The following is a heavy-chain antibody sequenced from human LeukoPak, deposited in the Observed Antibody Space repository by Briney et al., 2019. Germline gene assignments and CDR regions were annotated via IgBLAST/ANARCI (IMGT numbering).Heavy chain of an antibody. Sequence: GGTLRLSCAASGFTFSSCGMHWVRHAPGKGLEWVAVISYDGSDKYYADSVKDRFTISRDNSKNTVYLQMNSLRADDTAVYFCAKDRASVTTSLYYYYYGMDVWGQGTTVTVSS. CDR2: ISYDGSDK. V-gene: IGHV3-30*18. J-gene: IGHJ6*02. CDR1: GFTFSSCG. D-gene: IGHD4-17*01. CDR3: AKDRASVTTSLYYYYYGMDV.